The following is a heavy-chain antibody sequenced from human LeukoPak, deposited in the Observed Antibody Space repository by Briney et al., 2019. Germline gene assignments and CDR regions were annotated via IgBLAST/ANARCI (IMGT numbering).Heavy chain of an antibody. D-gene: IGHD3-22*01. CDR3: ARKRSGYYNDY. J-gene: IGHJ4*02. CDR1: GFTFTSSA. CDR2: IVVGSGNT. V-gene: IGHV1-58*01. Sequence: RASVKVSCKASGFTFTSSAVQWVRQARGQRLEWIGWIVVGSGNTNYAQKFQERVTITRDMSTSTAYMELSSLRSEDTAVYYCARKRSGYYNDYWGQGTLVTVSS.